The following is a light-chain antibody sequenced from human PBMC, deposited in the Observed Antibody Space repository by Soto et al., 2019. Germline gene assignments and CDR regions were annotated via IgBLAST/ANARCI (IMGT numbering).Light chain of an antibody. CDR3: QQYYDWPLA. CDR1: QSVGRS. CDR2: GAS. Sequence: EIVMTQSPATLSVSPGEGATLSCRASQSVGRSLAWYQEKSGQTPRLLIYGASTRATGIPARFSGTASGTDFTLIISSLQSEDFAEYYCQQYYDWPLAFGGGTKVEIK. J-gene: IGKJ4*01. V-gene: IGKV3-15*01.